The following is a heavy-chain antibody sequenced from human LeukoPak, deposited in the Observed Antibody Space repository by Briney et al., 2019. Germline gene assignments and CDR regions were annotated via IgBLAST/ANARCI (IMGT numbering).Heavy chain of an antibody. CDR2: ISASGVTT. J-gene: IGHJ5*02. CDR1: GFTFDDYG. CDR3: AKDSRGNYVAWLDP. V-gene: IGHV3-23*01. Sequence: GGSLRLSCAASGFTFDDYGMSWVRQAPGKGLEWVSAISASGVTTHYADSVKGRFTISRDNSKNTLYLQMSSLRAEDAAIYYCAKDSRGNYVAWLDPWGQGTLVSVSS. D-gene: IGHD4-11*01.